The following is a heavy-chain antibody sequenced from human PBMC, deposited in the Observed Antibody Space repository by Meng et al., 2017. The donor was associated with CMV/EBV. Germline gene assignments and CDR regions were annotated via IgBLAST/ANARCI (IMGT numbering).Heavy chain of an antibody. CDR1: GFTFSSDW. J-gene: IGHJ4*02. CDR3: ARRKEGPFDY. V-gene: IGHV3-74*01. CDR2: INSDGSNT. Sequence: LSCSASGFTFSSDWMHWVRQAPGKGLVWVSRINSDGSNTSYADSVKGRFTISRDNAKNTLYLQMNSLRAEDTAVYYCARRKEGPFDYWGQGTLVTVSS.